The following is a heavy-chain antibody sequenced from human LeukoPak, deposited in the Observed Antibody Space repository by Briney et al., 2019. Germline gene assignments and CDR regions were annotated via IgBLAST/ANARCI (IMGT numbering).Heavy chain of an antibody. D-gene: IGHD6-19*01. CDR1: GYTFTGYY. CDR2: INPNSGGT. V-gene: IGHV1-2*02. CDR3: ARAGAVAGKFYYDMDV. J-gene: IGHJ6*02. Sequence: GASVKVSCKASGYTFTGYYMHWVRQAPGQGLEWMGWINPNSGGTNYAQKFQGRVTMTRDTSISTAYMELSRLRSDDTAVYYCARAGAVAGKFYYDMDVWGQGTTVTVSS.